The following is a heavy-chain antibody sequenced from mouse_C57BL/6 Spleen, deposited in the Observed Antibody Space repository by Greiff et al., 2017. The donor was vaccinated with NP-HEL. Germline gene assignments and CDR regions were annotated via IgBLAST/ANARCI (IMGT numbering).Heavy chain of an antibody. J-gene: IGHJ3*01. V-gene: IGHV5-17*01. CDR3: ARGVLGAWFAY. CDR2: ISSGSSTI. Sequence: EVHLVESGGGLVKPGGSLKLSCAASGFTFSDYGMHWVRQAPEKGLEWVAYISSGSSTIYYADTVKGRFTISRDNAKNTLFLQMTSLRSEDTAMYYCARGVLGAWFAYWGQGTLVTVSA. CDR1: GFTFSDYG.